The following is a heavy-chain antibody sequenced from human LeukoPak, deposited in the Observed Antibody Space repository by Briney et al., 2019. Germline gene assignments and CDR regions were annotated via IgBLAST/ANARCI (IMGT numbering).Heavy chain of an antibody. CDR3: AKDRRWDS. Sequence: GGSLRLSCAASGFSFNTYAMNWVRQAAGKGLEWVSTISGSGSGSTTHYADSVKGRFTISRDNSKKILYLQMNSLRAEDTAMYYCAKDRRWDSWGQGILVTVSS. D-gene: IGHD4-23*01. CDR1: GFSFNTYA. CDR2: ISGSGSGSTT. J-gene: IGHJ4*02. V-gene: IGHV3-23*01.